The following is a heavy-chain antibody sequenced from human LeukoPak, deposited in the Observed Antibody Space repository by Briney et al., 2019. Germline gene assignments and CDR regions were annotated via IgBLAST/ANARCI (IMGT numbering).Heavy chain of an antibody. CDR3: VRDVGGY. CDR1: GFTFSTYW. D-gene: IGHD1-26*01. CDR2: INSDGSSP. Sequence: PGGSLRLSCAASGFTFSTYWMHWVRQAPGKGLVWVSLINSDGSSPTYEDSVKGRFTISRDNAKNTLYLQMNSLRAEDTAVYYCVRDVGGYGGQGTLVTVSS. V-gene: IGHV3-74*01. J-gene: IGHJ4*02.